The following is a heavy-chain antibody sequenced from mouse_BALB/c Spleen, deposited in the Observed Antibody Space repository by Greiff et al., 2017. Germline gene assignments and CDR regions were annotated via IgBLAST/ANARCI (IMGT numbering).Heavy chain of an antibody. V-gene: IGHV1-4*02. CDR3: ASSSYDYYAMDY. J-gene: IGHJ4*01. CDR1: GYTFTSYT. CDR2: INPSSGYT. D-gene: IGHD1-1*01. Sequence: VQLQQSAAELARPGASVKMSCKASGYTFTSYTMHWVKQRPGQGLEWIGYINPSSGYTEYNQKFKDKTTLTADKSSSTAYMQLSSLTSEDSAVYYCASSSYDYYAMDYWGQGTSVTVSS.